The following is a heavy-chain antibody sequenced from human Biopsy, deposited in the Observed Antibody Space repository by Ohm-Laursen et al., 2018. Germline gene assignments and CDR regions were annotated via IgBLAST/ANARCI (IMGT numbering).Heavy chain of an antibody. CDR3: ARAGVGSDATDSYYYGMDV. CDR1: GNAFATYH. CDR2: ISPSGATT. Sequence: SVKVSCKPSGNAFATYHIHWVRQAPGQGLEWMGVISPSGATTSFSQKFQGRITMTRDTSTGTVYMDLNSLGSEDTAVYYCARAGVGSDATDSYYYGMDVWGPGTTVTVSS. D-gene: IGHD2-2*01. V-gene: IGHV1-46*01. J-gene: IGHJ6*02.